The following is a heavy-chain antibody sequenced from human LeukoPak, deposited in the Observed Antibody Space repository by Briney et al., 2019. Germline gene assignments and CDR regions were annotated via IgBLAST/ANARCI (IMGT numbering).Heavy chain of an antibody. Sequence: SGGSLRLSCAASGFTFSSYSMNWVRQAPGKGLEWVSSISSSSSYIYYADSVKGRFTISRDNAKNSLYLQMNSLRAEDTALYHCARDSEPTGYYYYGMDVWGQGTTVTVSS. V-gene: IGHV3-21*04. CDR3: ARDSEPTGYYYYGMDV. CDR1: GFTFSSYS. CDR2: ISSSSSYI. D-gene: IGHD1-14*01. J-gene: IGHJ6*02.